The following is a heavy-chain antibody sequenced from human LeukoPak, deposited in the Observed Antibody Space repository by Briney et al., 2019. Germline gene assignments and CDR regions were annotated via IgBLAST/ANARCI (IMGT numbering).Heavy chain of an antibody. V-gene: IGHV3-23*01. CDR1: GFTFSSYA. CDR3: AKSDYYDILTGLIDY. D-gene: IGHD3-9*01. J-gene: IGHJ4*02. Sequence: GGSLRLSCAASGFTFSSYALSWVRQAPGKGLEWVSAISGSGGSTYYADSVKGRFTISRDNSKNTLYLQMNSLRAEDTAVYYCAKSDYYDILTGLIDYRGQGTLVTVSS. CDR2: ISGSGGST.